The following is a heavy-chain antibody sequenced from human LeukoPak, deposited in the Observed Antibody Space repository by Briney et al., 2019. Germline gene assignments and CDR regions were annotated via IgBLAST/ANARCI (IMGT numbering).Heavy chain of an antibody. Sequence: SETLSLTCAVYGGSFSGHYWSWIREPPGKGLEWIGEINHSGSTNYNPSLKSRVTISVDTSKNQFSLKLSSVTAADTAVYYCARGDIGGYDVWGKGTTVTVSS. CDR1: GGSFSGHY. CDR2: INHSGST. D-gene: IGHD6-25*01. V-gene: IGHV4-34*01. J-gene: IGHJ6*04. CDR3: ARGDIGGYDV.